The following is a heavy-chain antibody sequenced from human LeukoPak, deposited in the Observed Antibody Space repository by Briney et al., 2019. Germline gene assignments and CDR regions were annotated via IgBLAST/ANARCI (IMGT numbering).Heavy chain of an antibody. CDR2: ISYDGSNK. Sequence: GGSLRLSCADSGFTFSSYGMHWVRQAPGKGLEWVAVISYDGSNKYYADSVKGRFTISRDNSKNTLYLQMNSLRAEDTAVYYCAKDIVGATMWEIDYWGQGTLVTVSS. J-gene: IGHJ4*02. D-gene: IGHD1-26*01. V-gene: IGHV3-30*18. CDR1: GFTFSSYG. CDR3: AKDIVGATMWEIDY.